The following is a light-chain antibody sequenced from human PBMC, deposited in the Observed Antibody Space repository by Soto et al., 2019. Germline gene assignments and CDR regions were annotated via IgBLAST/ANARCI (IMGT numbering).Light chain of an antibody. J-gene: IGLJ2*01. Sequence: QSVLTQPPSVSGAPGQRVTISCTGSSSNIGAGYYVHWYQQRPGTAPKLLIYDNSNRPSGVPDRFSVSKSGTSASLAITGIRAEDEDDYYCHSHDSNRSGGNVVFGGGTKLTVL. V-gene: IGLV1-40*01. CDR3: HSHDSNRSGGNVV. CDR2: DNS. CDR1: SSNIGAGYY.